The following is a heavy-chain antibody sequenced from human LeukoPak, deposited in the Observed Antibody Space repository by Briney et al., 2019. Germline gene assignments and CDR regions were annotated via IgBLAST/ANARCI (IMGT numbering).Heavy chain of an antibody. CDR1: GFSFSSNS. CDR3: AREIRFLEWLGTAYYFGY. V-gene: IGHV3-48*01. Sequence: GGSLRLSCAASGFSFSSNSMNWVRQAPGKGLEWVSYISGSSSTIYYADSVKGRFTISRDNAKNSLYLQMNSLRAEDTAVYYCAREIRFLEWLGTAYYFGYWGQGTLVTVSS. J-gene: IGHJ4*02. CDR2: ISGSSSTI. D-gene: IGHD3-3*01.